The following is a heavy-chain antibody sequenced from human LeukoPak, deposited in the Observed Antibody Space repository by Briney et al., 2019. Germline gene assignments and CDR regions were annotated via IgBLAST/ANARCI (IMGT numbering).Heavy chain of an antibody. CDR1: GYSFTSYW. Sequence: GESLKISCKGSGYSFTSYWIGWVRQMPGKGLEWMGIIYPGDSDTRYSPSFQGQVTISADKSISTAYLQWSSLKASDTAMYYCARPYIKGSVYSYGYGYWGQGTLVTVSS. CDR3: ARPYIKGSVYSYGYGY. J-gene: IGHJ4*02. V-gene: IGHV5-51*01. D-gene: IGHD5-18*01. CDR2: IYPGDSDT.